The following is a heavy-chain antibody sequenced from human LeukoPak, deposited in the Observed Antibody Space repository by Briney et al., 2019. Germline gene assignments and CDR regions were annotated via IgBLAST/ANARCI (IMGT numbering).Heavy chain of an antibody. CDR2: ITSSSSYI. CDR3: ARVPQWELLPNLNYFDY. J-gene: IGHJ4*02. V-gene: IGHV3-21*01. D-gene: IGHD1-26*01. CDR1: GFTFSAYT. Sequence: GGSLRLSCAASGFTFSAYTMNWVRQAPGKGLEWVSSITSSSSYIYYTDSVKGRFTISRDNAKNSLYLQMNSLRAEDTAVYYCARVPQWELLPNLNYFDYWGQGTLVTVSS.